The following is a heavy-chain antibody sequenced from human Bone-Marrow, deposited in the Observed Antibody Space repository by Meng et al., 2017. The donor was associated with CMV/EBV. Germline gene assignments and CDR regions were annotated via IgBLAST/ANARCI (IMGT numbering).Heavy chain of an antibody. V-gene: IGHV3-13*01. Sequence: GESLKISCAASGFTFSNYDMHWVRQATGKGLEWVSTIGTAGDTYYPGSVKGRFTVSRENAKNSLYLQMNSLRAGDTAVYYCARGLRAAAAHDAFDIWGQGTMVTGSS. D-gene: IGHD6-13*01. CDR2: IGTAGDT. CDR3: ARGLRAAAAHDAFDI. CDR1: GFTFSNYD. J-gene: IGHJ3*02.